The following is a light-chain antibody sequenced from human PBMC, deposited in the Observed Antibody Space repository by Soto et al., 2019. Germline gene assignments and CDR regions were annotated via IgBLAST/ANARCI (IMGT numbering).Light chain of an antibody. CDR1: QDISNY. V-gene: IGKV1-33*01. CDR3: QQYDNPTLT. Sequence: DIKMTQSPSSLSASVGDRVTITCQASQDISNYLNWYQQKPGKAPKLLIYDASNLETGVPSRFSGSGSGTDFTFTISSLQPEDIATYYCQQYDNPTLTFGQGTKLEIK. J-gene: IGKJ2*01. CDR2: DAS.